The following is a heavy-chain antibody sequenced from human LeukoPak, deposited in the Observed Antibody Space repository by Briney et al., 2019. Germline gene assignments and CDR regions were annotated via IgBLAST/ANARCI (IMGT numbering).Heavy chain of an antibody. CDR2: IIPVLGAA. J-gene: IGHJ5*02. CDR3: AMYVWGSVRRWRNWFDP. CDR1: GGFLNTHA. D-gene: IGHD3-16*01. Sequence: SVKVSCKASGGFLNTHAITWVRQAPGEGLEWLGGIIPVLGAAHSAQSFQGRVTITADESTSTAYMEMSSLRSEDTAVYYCAMYVWGSVRRWRNWFDPWGQGTLVTVSS. V-gene: IGHV1-69*13.